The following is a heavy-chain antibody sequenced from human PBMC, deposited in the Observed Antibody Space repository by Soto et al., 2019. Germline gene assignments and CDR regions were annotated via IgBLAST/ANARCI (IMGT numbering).Heavy chain of an antibody. V-gene: IGHV4-59*08. Sequence: SETLSLTCTVSGGSISSYYWSWIRQPPGKGLEWIGYMYYGGRTNYNPSLKSRVTISVDTSKMQVSLKLSSVTAADTAVYFCARGTPSPLIVRSSRGPWFDPWGQGTLVTVS. J-gene: IGHJ5*02. CDR3: ARGTPSPLIVRSSRGPWFDP. D-gene: IGHD2-15*01. CDR2: MYYGGRT. CDR1: GGSISSYY.